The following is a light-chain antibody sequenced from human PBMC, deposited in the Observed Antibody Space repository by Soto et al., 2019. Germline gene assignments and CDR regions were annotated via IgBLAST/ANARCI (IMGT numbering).Light chain of an antibody. CDR1: LSVRSAY. Sequence: EIVLTQSPGTLSLFPGERATLSCRASLSVRSAYLAWYQQKPGQAPRLLIYGASSRATGIPDRFSGSGSGTDFTLTIRRLEPEDFAVYYCQQYGGSPQTFGPGTKVEI. CDR2: GAS. V-gene: IGKV3-20*01. J-gene: IGKJ1*01. CDR3: QQYGGSPQT.